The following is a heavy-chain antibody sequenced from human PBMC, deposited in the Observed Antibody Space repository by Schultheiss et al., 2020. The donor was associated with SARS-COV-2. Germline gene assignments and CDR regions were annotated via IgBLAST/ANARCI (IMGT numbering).Heavy chain of an antibody. CDR2: ISKDGSNK. CDR1: GFTFISYA. J-gene: IGHJ5*02. CDR3: ARDTITYYDILTGYHHGEWFDP. D-gene: IGHD3-9*01. V-gene: IGHV3-30*04. Sequence: GGSLRLSCAASGFTFISYAMHWVRQAPDKGLEWVAAISKDGSNKCYGDSVKGRFTISRDNAKNSLYLQMNSLRAEDTVVYYCARDTITYYDILTGYHHGEWFDPWGQGTLVTVSS.